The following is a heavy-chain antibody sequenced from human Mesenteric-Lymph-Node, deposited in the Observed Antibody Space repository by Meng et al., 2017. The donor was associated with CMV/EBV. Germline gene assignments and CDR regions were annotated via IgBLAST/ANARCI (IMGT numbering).Heavy chain of an antibody. Sequence: QLHLQESGPGLVKPSETLSLPCTVPGGPISSSSYYWGWIRQPPGKGLEWIGSIYYSGSTYYNPSLKSRVTISVDTSKNQFSLKLSSVTAADTAVYYCARPHYYGSGSSPWFDPWGQGTLVTVSS. J-gene: IGHJ5*02. V-gene: IGHV4-39*01. CDR1: GGPISSSSYY. CDR3: ARPHYYGSGSSPWFDP. CDR2: IYYSGST. D-gene: IGHD3-10*01.